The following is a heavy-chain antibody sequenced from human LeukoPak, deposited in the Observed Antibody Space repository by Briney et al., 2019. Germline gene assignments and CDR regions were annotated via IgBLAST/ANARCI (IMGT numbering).Heavy chain of an antibody. CDR3: ARARGYSYENYFDY. Sequence: SETLSLTCTVSGGSISSYYWSWIRQPPGKGLEWIGYIYYSGSTNYNPSLKSRVTISVDTSKNQFSLKLSSVTAADTAIYYCARARGYSYENYFDYWGQGTLVTVSS. CDR2: IYYSGST. J-gene: IGHJ4*02. CDR1: GGSISSYY. V-gene: IGHV4-59*12. D-gene: IGHD5-18*01.